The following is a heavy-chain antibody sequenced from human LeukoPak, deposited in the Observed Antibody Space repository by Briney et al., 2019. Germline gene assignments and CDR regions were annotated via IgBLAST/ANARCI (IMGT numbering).Heavy chain of an antibody. V-gene: IGHV1-69*13. J-gene: IGHJ4*02. Sequence: SVKVSCKASGYTFTSYGISWVRQAPRQGLEWMGGIIPIFGTANYAQKFQGRVTITADESTSTAYMELSSLRSEDTAVYYCARAGSSWGQGTLVTVSS. CDR3: ARAGSS. CDR2: IIPIFGTA. D-gene: IGHD6-13*01. CDR1: GYTFTSYG.